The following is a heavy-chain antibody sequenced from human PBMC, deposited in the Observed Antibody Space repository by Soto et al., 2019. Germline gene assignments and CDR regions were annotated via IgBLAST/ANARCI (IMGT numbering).Heavy chain of an antibody. CDR1: GFTFSSYG. D-gene: IGHD6-13*01. CDR3: AKDWRRSSSWYDY. J-gene: IGHJ4*02. CDR2: ISYDGSNK. V-gene: IGHV3-30*18. Sequence: GGSLRLSCAASGFTFSSYGMHWVRQAPGKGLEWVAVISYDGSNKYYADSVKGRFTISRDNSKNTLYLQMNSLRAEDTAVYYCAKDWRRSSSWYDYWGQGTLVTVSS.